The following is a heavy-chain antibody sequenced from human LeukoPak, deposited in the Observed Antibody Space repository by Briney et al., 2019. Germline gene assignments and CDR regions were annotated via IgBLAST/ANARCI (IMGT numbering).Heavy chain of an antibody. CDR3: AKPHFDY. Sequence: GGSLRLSCAASGFTFSSYGIHWVRQAPGKGLEWVAFIRFDGSNKYYADSVKGRFTISRDNSKNMLYLQMNSLRAEDTAVYYCAKPHFDYWGQGTLVTVSS. J-gene: IGHJ4*02. CDR1: GFTFSSYG. V-gene: IGHV3-30*02. CDR2: IRFDGSNK.